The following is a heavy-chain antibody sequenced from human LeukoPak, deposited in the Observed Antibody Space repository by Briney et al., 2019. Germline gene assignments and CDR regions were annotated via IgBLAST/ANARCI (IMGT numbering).Heavy chain of an antibody. V-gene: IGHV4-39*02. J-gene: IGHJ4*02. CDR1: GGSITSGSYH. Sequence: SETLSLTCTVSGGSITSGSYHWGWIRQSPGKGLEWIGNTYYTGSAYYRPSLQSRVSISADTSKKEFSLKLTSVTAADTAVYYCARDRDGYAYSFDYWGQGTLVTVSS. D-gene: IGHD5-24*01. CDR3: ARDRDGYAYSFDY. CDR2: TYYTGSA.